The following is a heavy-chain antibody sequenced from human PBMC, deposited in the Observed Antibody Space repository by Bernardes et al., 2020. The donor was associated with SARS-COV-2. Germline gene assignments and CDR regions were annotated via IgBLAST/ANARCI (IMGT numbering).Heavy chain of an antibody. D-gene: IGHD3-22*01. J-gene: IGHJ4*02. CDR2: IDTDCRTT. CDR3: ARSDFFDGSGYYFGH. V-gene: IGHV3-74*01. CDR1: GFTFITYW. Sequence: SLRLSRAASGFTFITYWMHWVRQAPVEGLVWVSRIDTDCRTTTYADSVKGRFTISRDNAKNTLYLRMNSLRAEDTAIYYCARSDFFDGSGYYFGHWGQGTLVTVSS.